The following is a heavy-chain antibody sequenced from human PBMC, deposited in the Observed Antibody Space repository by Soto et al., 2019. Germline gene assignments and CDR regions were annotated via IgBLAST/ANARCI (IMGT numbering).Heavy chain of an antibody. CDR1: GFSLRNARMG. D-gene: IGHD6-19*01. CDR3: ARIWVAVAGPFDAFDI. CDR2: IFSNDEK. J-gene: IGHJ3*02. V-gene: IGHV2-26*01. Sequence: QVTLKESGPVLVKPTETLTLTCTVSGFSLRNARMGVSWIRQPPGKALEWLAHIFSNDEKSYSTSLKSRLTIPKDTPKSQVVLTMTNIDPVDTATYYCARIWVAVAGPFDAFDICGQGTMVTVSS.